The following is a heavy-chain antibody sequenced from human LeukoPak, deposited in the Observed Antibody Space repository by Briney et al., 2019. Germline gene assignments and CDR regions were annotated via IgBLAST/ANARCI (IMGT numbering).Heavy chain of an antibody. J-gene: IGHJ5*02. CDR1: GGSISSYY. CDR2: IYYSGST. CDR3: ARKGHYYPTNRWLDP. Sequence: PSETLSLTCTVSGGSISSYYWSWIRQPPGKGLEWIRYIYYSGSTNYNPSLKSRVTISVDTSKNQFSLKLSSVTAADTAVYYCARKGHYYPTNRWLDPWGQGTLVTVSS. V-gene: IGHV4-59*01. D-gene: IGHD3-10*01.